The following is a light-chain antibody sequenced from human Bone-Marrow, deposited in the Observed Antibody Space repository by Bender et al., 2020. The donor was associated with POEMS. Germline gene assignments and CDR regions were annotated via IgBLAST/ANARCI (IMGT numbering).Light chain of an antibody. CDR3: SSYALNSNVA. CDR2: DVS. CDR1: SSDIGGHNY. Sequence: QSALTQPPSASGSPGQSITISCTGTSSDIGGHNYVSWYQQHPGKVPNLMIYDVSDRPSGVSDRFSGSKSGNTASLTISGLQAEDEADYYCSSYALNSNVAFGGGTKLTVL. V-gene: IGLV2-14*03. J-gene: IGLJ2*01.